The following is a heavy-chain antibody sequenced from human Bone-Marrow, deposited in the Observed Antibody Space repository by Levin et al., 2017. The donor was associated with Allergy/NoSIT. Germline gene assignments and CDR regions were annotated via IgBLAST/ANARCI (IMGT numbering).Heavy chain of an antibody. V-gene: IGHV3-30*09. J-gene: IGHJ4*02. CDR1: GFTFGSYA. CDR3: AREYKDYAPGY. D-gene: IGHD2-2*01. Sequence: AGGSLRLSCAPSGFTFGSYAMVWVRQAPGKGPEWVALITYDGSQKFYADSVKGRFAVSRDNSKNMLYLQMDSLRTEDTALYYCAREYKDYAPGYWGQGTLVTVSS. CDR2: ITYDGSQK.